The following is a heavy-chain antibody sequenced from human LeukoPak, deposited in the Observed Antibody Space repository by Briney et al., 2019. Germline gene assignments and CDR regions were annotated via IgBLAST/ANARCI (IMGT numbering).Heavy chain of an antibody. CDR2: INPSGGST. CDR1: GYTFTSYY. D-gene: IGHD3-10*01. CDR3: ARARAADPRVSVDY. J-gene: IGHJ4*02. V-gene: IGHV1-46*01. Sequence: ASVKVSCKASGYTFTSYYMHWVRQAPGQGLEWMGIINPSGGSTSYAQKFQGRVTMTRDMSTSTVYMELSRLRSDDTAVYYCARARAADPRVSVDYWGQGTLVTVSS.